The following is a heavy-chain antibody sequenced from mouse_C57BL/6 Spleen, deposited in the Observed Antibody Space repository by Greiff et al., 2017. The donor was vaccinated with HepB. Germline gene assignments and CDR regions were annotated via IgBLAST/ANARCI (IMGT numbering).Heavy chain of an antibody. Sequence: DVQLVESGPELVKPGASVKISCKASGYSFTGYYMNWVKQSPEKSLEWIGEINPSTGGTTYNQKFKAKATLTVDKSSSTAYMQLKSLTSEDSAVYYCARWAYDYDGYYYAMDYWGQGTSVTVSS. J-gene: IGHJ4*01. CDR1: GYSFTGYY. D-gene: IGHD2-4*01. CDR3: ARWAYDYDGYYYAMDY. CDR2: INPSTGGT. V-gene: IGHV1-42*01.